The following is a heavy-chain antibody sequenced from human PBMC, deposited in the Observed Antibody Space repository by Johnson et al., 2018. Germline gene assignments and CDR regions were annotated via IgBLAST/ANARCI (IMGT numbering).Heavy chain of an antibody. Sequence: VQLVQSGGGLVQPGRSLRLSCAASGFPFSDYWMNWVRQAPGEGLVWVSRIHSGGTITTYAESVRGRFTISRDNAKNMLYLQMNSLGVEDTAVYYCTRVVSSPYSYAVFDIWGQGTMVAVSS. CDR2: IHSGGTIT. D-gene: IGHD3-16*01. CDR3: TRVVSSPYSYAVFDI. V-gene: IGHV3-74*03. J-gene: IGHJ3*02. CDR1: GFPFSDYW.